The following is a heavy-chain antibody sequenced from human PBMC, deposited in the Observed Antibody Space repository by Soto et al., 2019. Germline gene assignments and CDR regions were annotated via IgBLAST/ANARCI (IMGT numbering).Heavy chain of an antibody. D-gene: IGHD2-15*01. CDR3: ARVPVVVVAATKDDAFDI. CDR2: ISSSGSTI. Sequence: GGSLRLSCAASGFTFSSYEMNWVRQAPGKGLEWVSYISSSGSTIYYADSVKGRFTISRDNAKNSLYLQMDSLRAEDTAVYYCARVPVVVVAATKDDAFDIWGQGTMVTVSS. J-gene: IGHJ3*02. CDR1: GFTFSSYE. V-gene: IGHV3-48*03.